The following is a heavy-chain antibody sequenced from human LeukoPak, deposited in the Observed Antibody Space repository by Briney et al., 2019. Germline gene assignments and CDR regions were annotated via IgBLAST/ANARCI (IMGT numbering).Heavy chain of an antibody. CDR2: IWYDGSNK. D-gene: IGHD5-18*01. V-gene: IGHV3-33*01. CDR1: GFTFSSYG. J-gene: IGHJ5*02. Sequence: GGSLRLSCAASGFTFSSYGMHWVRQAPGKGLEWVAVIWYDGSNKYYADSVKGRFTISRDNSKNTLYLQMNSLRAEDTAVYYCARDNVDTTGNWFDPWGQGTLVTVSS. CDR3: ARDNVDTTGNWFDP.